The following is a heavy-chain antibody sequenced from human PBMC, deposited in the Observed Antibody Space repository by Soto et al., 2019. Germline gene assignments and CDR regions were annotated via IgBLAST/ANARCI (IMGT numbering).Heavy chain of an antibody. Sequence: LVKVSCKAAGGAFSSDTISWGRQAPGQGLEWKGRIIPILGIANYAQRFQGRVTITADKSTSTAYMELSSLRSEDTAIYYCAKLRDFVVLPAGILDYWGPGTLVTVSS. CDR2: IIPILGIA. CDR3: AKLRDFVVLPAGILDY. V-gene: IGHV1-69*02. CDR1: GGAFSSDT. D-gene: IGHD2-8*01. J-gene: IGHJ4*02.